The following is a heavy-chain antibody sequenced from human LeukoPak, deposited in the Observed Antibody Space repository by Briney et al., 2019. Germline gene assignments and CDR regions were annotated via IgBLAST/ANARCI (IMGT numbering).Heavy chain of an antibody. V-gene: IGHV3-53*01. D-gene: IGHD3/OR15-3a*01. CDR2: ISGRGKT. CDR1: DFIVSNNF. J-gene: IGHJ3*02. CDR3: ASKLPNYDFSAPTLSIGALDI. Sequence: GGSLRLSCTASDFIVSNNFMSWVRQTPGKGLEWVSVISGRGKTYYADSVNGRFTISRDNSKNIVSLQMNSLRAEDSAVYLCASKLPNYDFSAPTLSIGALDIWGQGTTVTVSS.